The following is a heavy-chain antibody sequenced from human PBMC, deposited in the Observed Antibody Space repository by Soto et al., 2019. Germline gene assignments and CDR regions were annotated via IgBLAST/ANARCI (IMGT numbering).Heavy chain of an antibody. Sequence: SETLSLTCNFSCGSITGAYYWNWLRQHPGKGLEWIGSIHYRGSTYYNPSLQSRISISLDRSNNQFSLKLSSVTAADTAVYYCARVRDSFGLDVWGQGATVTVSS. CDR1: CGSITGAYY. J-gene: IGHJ6*02. V-gene: IGHV4-31*03. CDR3: ARVRDSFGLDV. D-gene: IGHD2-15*01. CDR2: IHYRGST.